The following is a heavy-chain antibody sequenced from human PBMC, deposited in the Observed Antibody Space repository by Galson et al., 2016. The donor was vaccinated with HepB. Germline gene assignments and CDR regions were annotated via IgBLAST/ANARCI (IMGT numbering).Heavy chain of an antibody. CDR2: IRQDGSEK. Sequence: SLRLSCAASGFTFGSYWMTWVRQAPGKGLEWVANIRQDGSEKYYVDSVKSRFTISRDNARNSLYLQMNSLRAEDTAVYYCARDTSYGLGTYYPTYYYYYGLDVWGKGTTVTVSS. V-gene: IGHV3-7*01. CDR1: GFTFGSYW. J-gene: IGHJ6*04. D-gene: IGHD3-10*01. CDR3: ARDTSYGLGTYYPTYYYYYGLDV.